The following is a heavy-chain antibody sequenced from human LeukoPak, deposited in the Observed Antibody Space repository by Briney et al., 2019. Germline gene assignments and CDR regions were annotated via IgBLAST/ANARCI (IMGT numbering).Heavy chain of an antibody. V-gene: IGHV1-2*06. CDR1: GYTFTGYY. CDR3: ARGWELLHSLEGWFDP. D-gene: IGHD1-26*01. J-gene: IGHJ5*02. Sequence: GASVKVSCKASGYTFTGYYMHWVRQAPGQGLEWMGRINPNSGGTNYAQKFQGRVTMTRDTSISTAYMELSRLRSDDTAVYYCARGWELLHSLEGWFDPWGQGTLVTVSS. CDR2: INPNSGGT.